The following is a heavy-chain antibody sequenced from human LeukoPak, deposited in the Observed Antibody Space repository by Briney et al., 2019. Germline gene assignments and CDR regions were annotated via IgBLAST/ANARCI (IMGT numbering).Heavy chain of an antibody. CDR2: ISSSSSYI. D-gene: IGHD4-17*01. Sequence: GGSLRLSCAASGFTFSSYSMTWVRHAPGKGLEGVSSISSSSSYIYYADSVKGRFTISRDNAKNSLYLQMNSLRAEDTAVYYCARLVTTHYFDYWGQGTLVTVSS. J-gene: IGHJ4*02. CDR3: ARLVTTHYFDY. V-gene: IGHV3-21*01. CDR1: GFTFSSYS.